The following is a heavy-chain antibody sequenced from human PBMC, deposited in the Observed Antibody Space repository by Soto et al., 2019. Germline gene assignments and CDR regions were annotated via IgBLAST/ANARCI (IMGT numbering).Heavy chain of an antibody. CDR1: GYTFTSYA. J-gene: IGHJ4*02. Sequence: QVPLVQSGAEVKKPGASVKVSCKASGYTFTSYAMHWVRQAPGQRLEWMGWINAGNGNTKYSQKFQGRVTITRDTSESTAYMELSSLRSEDTAVYYCTRDRGSWYYFDYWGQGTLVTVSS. V-gene: IGHV1-3*01. CDR3: TRDRGSWYYFDY. D-gene: IGHD6-13*01. CDR2: INAGNGNT.